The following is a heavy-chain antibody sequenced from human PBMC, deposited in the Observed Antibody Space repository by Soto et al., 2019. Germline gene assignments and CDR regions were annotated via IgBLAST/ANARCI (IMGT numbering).Heavy chain of an antibody. CDR3: ETGGGFGKWGHTPHFPDGMDV. V-gene: IGHV1-24*01. D-gene: IGHD3-10*01. Sequence: GASPKVSCKLSGYTFTDLSVHWVRHAPGKGLEWMGGFDPEEDETIYAQKFKGRVAMTEDTSTDTAYMELSSLRSEDTAMYYCETGGGFGKWGHTPHFPDGMDVWGSGNSVNVCS. CDR2: FDPEEDET. CDR1: GYTFTDLS. J-gene: IGHJ6*04.